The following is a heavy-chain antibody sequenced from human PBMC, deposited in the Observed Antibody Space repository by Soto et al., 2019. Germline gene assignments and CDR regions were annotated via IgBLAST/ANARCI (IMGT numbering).Heavy chain of an antibody. J-gene: IGHJ4*02. CDR3: AAESYYDWNGTKGRRD. D-gene: IGHD3-22*01. V-gene: IGHV1-58*02. Sequence: QMLLVQSGPEVKKPGTSVKVSCKASGFTFSHSARQWSRQARGQSLEWIGWVVVGSVNTNYAQKFQERVTSSWDMSTNPAHMDLSSVRSEDTAVYYCAAESYYDWNGTKGRRDWDQGSLVTVSS. CDR1: GFTFSHSA. CDR2: VVVGSVNT.